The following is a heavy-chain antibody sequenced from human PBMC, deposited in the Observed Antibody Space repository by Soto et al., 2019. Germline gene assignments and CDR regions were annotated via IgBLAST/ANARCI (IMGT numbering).Heavy chain of an antibody. CDR1: GGSISSSSYY. J-gene: IGHJ5*02. V-gene: IGHV4-39*07. Sequence: SETLSLTCTVSGGSISSSSYYWGWIRQPPGKGLEWIGSIYYSGSTYYNPSLKSRVTISVDTSKNQFSLKLSSVTAADTAVYYCARGVLIFGELNWFDPWGQGTLVTVS. D-gene: IGHD3-10*01. CDR2: IYYSGST. CDR3: ARGVLIFGELNWFDP.